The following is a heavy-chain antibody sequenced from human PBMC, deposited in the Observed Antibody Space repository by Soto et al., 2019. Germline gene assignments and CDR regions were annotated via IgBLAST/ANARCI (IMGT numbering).Heavy chain of an antibody. Sequence: GGSLRLSCAASGFTFSSYGMHWVRQAPGKGLEWVAVIWYDGSNKYYADSVKGRFTISRDNSKNTLYLQMNSLRAEDTAVYYCARDQEGATEFDYWGQGTLVTVSS. V-gene: IGHV3-33*01. CDR2: IWYDGSNK. CDR3: ARDQEGATEFDY. D-gene: IGHD1-26*01. CDR1: GFTFSSYG. J-gene: IGHJ4*02.